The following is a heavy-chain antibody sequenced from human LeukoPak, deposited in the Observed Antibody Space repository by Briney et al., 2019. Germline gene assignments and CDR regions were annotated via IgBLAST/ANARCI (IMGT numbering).Heavy chain of an antibody. CDR2: IYTGDRT. CDR1: GFSVSSNY. V-gene: IGHV3-66*02. CDR3: ARQRDRYNSDPFDI. Sequence: HPGGPLRLSCAASGFSVSSNYMSWVRQAPGKGLEWVSVIYTGDRTDYADPVKGRFTVSRDNSKNTMYLQMNSLKTEDTALYYCARQRDRYNSDPFDIWGQGTMVTVFS. D-gene: IGHD5-24*01. J-gene: IGHJ3*02.